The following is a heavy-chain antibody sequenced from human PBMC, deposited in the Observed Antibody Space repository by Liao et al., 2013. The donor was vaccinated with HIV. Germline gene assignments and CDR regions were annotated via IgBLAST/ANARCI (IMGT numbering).Heavy chain of an antibody. V-gene: IGHV4-30-4*08. CDR2: VYYSGST. D-gene: IGHD3-10*01. J-gene: IGHJ3*02. Sequence: QLQLQESGPGLVKPSETLSLTCTVSGDSISSSSPYWSWIRQPPGKGLEWIGYVYYSGSTYYNPSLKSRVTISVDTSKNQFSLKLSSVTAADTAVYSCARVGTMVRGVVVGTDAFDIWGQGTMVTVSS. CDR3: ARVGTMVRGVVVGTDAFDI. CDR1: GDSISSSSPY.